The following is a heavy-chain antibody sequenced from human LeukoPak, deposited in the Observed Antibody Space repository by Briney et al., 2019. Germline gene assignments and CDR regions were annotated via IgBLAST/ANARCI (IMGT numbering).Heavy chain of an antibody. CDR1: GGSISGDY. J-gene: IGHJ2*01. Sequence: SETLSLTCTVSGGSISGDYWSWIRQPPGKGLEWIGYIYYSGSTSYNPSLKSRVTISVDTSKNQFSLKLSSVTAADTAVYYCARLKVYDFWSGRWYLDLWGRGTLVTVSS. CDR2: IYYSGST. D-gene: IGHD3-3*01. CDR3: ARLKVYDFWSGRWYLDL. V-gene: IGHV4-59*01.